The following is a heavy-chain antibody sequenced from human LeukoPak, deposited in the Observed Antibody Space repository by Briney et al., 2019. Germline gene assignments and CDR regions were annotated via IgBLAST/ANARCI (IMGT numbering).Heavy chain of an antibody. J-gene: IGHJ6*03. CDR2: INHSGST. CDR1: GGSFSGYY. V-gene: IGHV4-34*01. D-gene: IGHD6-13*01. Sequence: PSETLSLTCAVYGGSFSGYYWSWIRQPPGKGLEWIGEINHSGSTNYNPSLKSRVTISVDTSKNQFSLKLSSVTAADTAVYYCARVAGYSSSWYRTGYYYYMDVWGKGTTVTVSS. CDR3: ARVAGYSSSWYRTGYYYYMDV.